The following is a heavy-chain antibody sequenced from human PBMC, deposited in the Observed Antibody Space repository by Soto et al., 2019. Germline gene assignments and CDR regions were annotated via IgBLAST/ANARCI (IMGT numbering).Heavy chain of an antibody. V-gene: IGHV4-34*01. D-gene: IGHD2-2*01. J-gene: IGHJ5*02. Sequence: SETLSLTCAVYGGSFSGYYWSWFRQPPGKGLEWIGEINHSGSTNYNPSLKSRVTISVDTSKNQFSLKLSSVTAADTAVYYCARGSIVVVPAAAGIWFDPWGQGTLVTVSS. CDR3: ARGSIVVVPAAAGIWFDP. CDR1: GGSFSGYY. CDR2: INHSGST.